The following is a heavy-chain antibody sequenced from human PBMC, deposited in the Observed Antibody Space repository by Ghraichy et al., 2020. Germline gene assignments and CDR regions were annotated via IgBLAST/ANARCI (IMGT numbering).Heavy chain of an antibody. Sequence: SETLSLRCSVSGGSMNTRSYHWGWIRQSPGKGLEWIGSVFYTGPTNYNPSFRSRAAISVDTANNHFSLNLMSVTAADTAVYYCARRSGTWGYYMDVWGKGTTVAVSS. V-gene: IGHV4-39*02. CDR1: GGSMNTRSYH. J-gene: IGHJ6*03. D-gene: IGHD1-26*01. CDR2: VFYTGPT. CDR3: ARRSGTWGYYMDV.